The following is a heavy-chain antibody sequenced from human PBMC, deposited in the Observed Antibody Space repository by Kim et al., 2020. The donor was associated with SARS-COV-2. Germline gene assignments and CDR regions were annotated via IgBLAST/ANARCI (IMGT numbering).Heavy chain of an antibody. CDR2: ISYDGSNK. Sequence: GGSLRLSCAASGFTFSSYGMHWVRQAPGKGLEWVADISYDGSNKYYVDSVKGRFTISRDNSNNTLYLQMNSLRAEDTAVYYCAKAPHFWSSQWGASGMDVWGQGTTVTVSS. CDR1: GFTFSSYG. J-gene: IGHJ6*02. V-gene: IGHV3-30*18. D-gene: IGHD3-3*02. CDR3: AKAPHFWSSQWGASGMDV.